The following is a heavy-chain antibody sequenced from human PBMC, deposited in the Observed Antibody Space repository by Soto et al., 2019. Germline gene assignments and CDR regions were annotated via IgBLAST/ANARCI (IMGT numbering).Heavy chain of an antibody. D-gene: IGHD6-13*01. CDR3: ARIHRRAAAGTLDY. CDR2: INPNSGGT. Sequence: SVKVSCKASGYTFTGYYMHWVRQAPGQGLEWMGWINPNSGGTNYAQKFQGRVTMTRDTSTSTAYMELSRLRSDDTAVYYCARIHRRAAAGTLDYWGQGTLVTVSS. V-gene: IGHV1-2*02. CDR1: GYTFTGYY. J-gene: IGHJ4*02.